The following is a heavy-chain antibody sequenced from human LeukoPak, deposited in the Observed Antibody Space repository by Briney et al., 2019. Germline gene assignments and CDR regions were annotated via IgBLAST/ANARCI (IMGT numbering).Heavy chain of an antibody. D-gene: IGHD6-19*01. CDR3: AKTTVGYSSGRYPGWPADC. CDR2: ICGSGGCT. Sequence: GGSLRLSCEASGFTFNTYAIYWVRQAPGKGLEWVSGICGSGGCTYYADSVKGRFTISRDNSKNTVYLQMNSLTADDAAVYYCAKTTVGYSSGRYPGWPADCWGQGTLVTVSS. V-gene: IGHV3-23*01. CDR1: GFTFNTYA. J-gene: IGHJ4*02.